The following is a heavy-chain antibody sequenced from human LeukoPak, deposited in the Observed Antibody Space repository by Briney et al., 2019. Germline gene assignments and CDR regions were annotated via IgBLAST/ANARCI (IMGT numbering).Heavy chain of an antibody. CDR2: IKQDGSEK. D-gene: IGHD3-10*01. CDR1: GFTFSSYW. V-gene: IGHV3-7*01. J-gene: IGHJ4*02. Sequence: GESLRLSCAASGFTFSSYWMSWVRQAPGKGLEWVANIKQDGSEKYYVDSVKGRFTISRDNAKNSLYLQMNSLRAEDTAVYYCARESGLLLWFGGLIDYWGQGTLVTVSS. CDR3: ARESGLLLWFGGLIDY.